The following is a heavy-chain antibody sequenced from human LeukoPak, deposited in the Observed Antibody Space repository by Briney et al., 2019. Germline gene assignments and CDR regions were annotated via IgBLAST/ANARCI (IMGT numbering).Heavy chain of an antibody. CDR1: GGSISSSAFY. Sequence: SETLSLTCTVSGGSISSSAFYWGWIRQPPGKGLEWIGTIYYTGSTYYNPSLKSRVSISVDTSKNHFSLKLNSVTAADTAVYYCARVYRRRQTAGDGVYYFDYWGQGTLVTVSS. CDR3: ARVYRRRQTAGDGVYYFDY. D-gene: IGHD2-8*02. J-gene: IGHJ4*02. V-gene: IGHV4-39*02. CDR2: IYYTGST.